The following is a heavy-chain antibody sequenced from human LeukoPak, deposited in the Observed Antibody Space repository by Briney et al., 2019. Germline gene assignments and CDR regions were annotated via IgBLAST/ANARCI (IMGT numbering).Heavy chain of an antibody. Sequence: GGSLRLSCAASGFAFDDFGMHWVRRAPGKGLEYVSAISGNGGSTYYADSVKGRFTISRDNSKNTLYLQMSSLRPEDTAVYYCVNGLAAAGSWYGMDVWGQGTTVTVSS. CDR1: GFAFDDFG. D-gene: IGHD6-13*01. J-gene: IGHJ6*02. V-gene: IGHV3-64D*09. CDR3: VNGLAAAGSWYGMDV. CDR2: ISGNGGST.